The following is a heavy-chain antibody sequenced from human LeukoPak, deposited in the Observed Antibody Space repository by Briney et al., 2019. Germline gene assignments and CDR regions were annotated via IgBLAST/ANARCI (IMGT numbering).Heavy chain of an antibody. CDR3: ARQRGVVVVAAYQYYMDV. V-gene: IGHV1-18*01. J-gene: IGHJ6*03. CDR1: GYTFTSYG. D-gene: IGHD2-15*01. CDR2: MSAYNGNT. Sequence: GASVKVSRKGSGYTFTSYGISWVRQAPGQGLEWVGWMSAYNGNTNNAHKLQGRVTITTDTTASKAYMELRSLRSDDTAVYDCARQRGVVVVAAYQYYMDVWGKGTRVSVSS.